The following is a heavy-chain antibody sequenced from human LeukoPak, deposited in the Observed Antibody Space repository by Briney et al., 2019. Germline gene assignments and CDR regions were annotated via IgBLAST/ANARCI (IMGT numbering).Heavy chain of an antibody. J-gene: IGHJ4*02. D-gene: IGHD3-22*01. V-gene: IGHV3-33*01. CDR2: IWYDGSNK. CDR3: ARAIPGDTMIVVVTCPDY. Sequence: PGGSLRLSCAASGFTFSSYGMHWVRQAPGKGLEWVAVIWYDGSNKYYADSVKGRFTISRDNSKNTLYLQMNSLRAEDTAVYYCARAIPGDTMIVVVTCPDYWGQGTLVTVSS. CDR1: GFTFSSYG.